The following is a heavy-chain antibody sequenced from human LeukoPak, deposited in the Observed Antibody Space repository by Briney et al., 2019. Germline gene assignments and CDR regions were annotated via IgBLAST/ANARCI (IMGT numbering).Heavy chain of an antibody. CDR1: GGSISSYY. Sequence: SSETLSLTCTVSGGSISSYYWSWIRQPAGKGLEWIGRIYTSGSTNYNPSLKSRVTMSVDTSKDQFSLNLSSVTAADTAVYYCARVGSEGYYYYYMDVWGKGTTVTVSS. J-gene: IGHJ6*03. CDR2: IYTSGST. CDR3: ARVGSEGYYYYYMDV. D-gene: IGHD1-14*01. V-gene: IGHV4-4*07.